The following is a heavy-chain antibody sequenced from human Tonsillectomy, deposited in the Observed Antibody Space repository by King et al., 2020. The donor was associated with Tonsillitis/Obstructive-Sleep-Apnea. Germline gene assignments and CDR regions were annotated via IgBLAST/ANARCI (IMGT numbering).Heavy chain of an antibody. J-gene: IGHJ6*03. CDR2: ISYDGTNK. Sequence: VQLVESGGGVVQPGRSLRLSCAASGFTFSNYSMHLVRQAPGKGLEWVAVISYDGTNKNYADSVKGRFTISRDNSKHTLYLQMNSLRADDTAVYYCARGGDQLVYYYYYYYYMDV. CDR1: GFTFSNYS. V-gene: IGHV3-30*01. CDR3: ARGGDQLVYYYYYYYYMDV. D-gene: IGHD2-2*02.